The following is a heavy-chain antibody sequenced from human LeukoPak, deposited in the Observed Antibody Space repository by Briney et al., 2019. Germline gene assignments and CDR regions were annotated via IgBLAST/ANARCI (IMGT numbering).Heavy chain of an antibody. Sequence: TGGSLRLSCAASGFTFSSYAMSWVRQAPGKGLEWVSVISGSGGSTYYADSVKGRFTISRDNSKNTLYLQMNSLRAEDTAVYYCARDISYYFDYWGQGTLVTVSS. CDR1: GFTFSSYA. V-gene: IGHV3-23*01. CDR3: ARDISYYFDY. CDR2: ISGSGGST. J-gene: IGHJ4*02.